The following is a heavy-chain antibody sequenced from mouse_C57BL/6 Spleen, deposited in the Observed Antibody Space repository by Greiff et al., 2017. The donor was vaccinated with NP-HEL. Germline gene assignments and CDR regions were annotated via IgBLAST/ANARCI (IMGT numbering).Heavy chain of an antibody. D-gene: IGHD1-1*01. J-gene: IGHJ3*01. CDR1: GYTFTSYW. CDR3: ARSDYGSSYLPWFAY. CDR2: MDPSDSYT. Sequence: VQLQQSGAELVKPGASVKLSCKASGYTFTSYWMQWVKQRPGQGLEWIGEMDPSDSYTNYNQKFKGKATLTVDTSSSTAYMQLSSLTSEDSAVYYCARSDYGSSYLPWFAYWGQGTLVTVSA. V-gene: IGHV1-50*01.